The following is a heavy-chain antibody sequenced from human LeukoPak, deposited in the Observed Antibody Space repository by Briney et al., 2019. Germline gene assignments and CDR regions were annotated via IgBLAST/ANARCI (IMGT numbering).Heavy chain of an antibody. CDR2: IWYDGSNK. V-gene: IGHV3-33*08. D-gene: IGHD2-21*02. CDR3: ARGYPYCGGDCYPLDY. CDR1: GFTFSSYG. J-gene: IGHJ4*02. Sequence: GGSLRLSCAASGFTFSSYGMHWVRQAPGKGLEWVAVIWYDGSNKYYADSVKGRFTISRDNSKNTLYLQMNSLRAEDTAVYYCARGYPYCGGDCYPLDYWGQGTLVTVSS.